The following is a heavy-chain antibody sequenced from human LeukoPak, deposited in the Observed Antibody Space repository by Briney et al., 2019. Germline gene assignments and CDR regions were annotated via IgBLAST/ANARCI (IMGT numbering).Heavy chain of an antibody. V-gene: IGHV3-21*01. CDR1: GFTFSSYS. Sequence: PGGSLRLSCAASGFTFSSYSMNWVRQAPGKGLEWVSSISSSSSYIYYADSVKGRFTTSRDNAKNSLYLQMNSLRAEDTAVYYCARDPLEASSGHHYLILDYWGQGTLVTVSS. D-gene: IGHD3-22*01. CDR2: ISSSSSYI. CDR3: ARDPLEASSGHHYLILDY. J-gene: IGHJ4*02.